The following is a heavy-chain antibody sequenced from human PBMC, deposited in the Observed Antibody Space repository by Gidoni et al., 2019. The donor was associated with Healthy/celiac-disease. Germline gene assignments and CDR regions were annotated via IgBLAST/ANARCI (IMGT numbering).Heavy chain of an antibody. Sequence: EVQLVESGGVVLQPGGSLRLSCAASVFTFADYTMHWVRQAPGKGLEGVALISWDGGSTYYADSVKGRFTRSRDNSKNSLYLQMNSLRTEDTALYYCAKVRGSSSSGWIDYWGQGTLVTVSS. D-gene: IGHD6-6*01. CDR2: ISWDGGST. CDR1: VFTFADYT. V-gene: IGHV3-43*01. J-gene: IGHJ4*02. CDR3: AKVRGSSSSGWIDY.